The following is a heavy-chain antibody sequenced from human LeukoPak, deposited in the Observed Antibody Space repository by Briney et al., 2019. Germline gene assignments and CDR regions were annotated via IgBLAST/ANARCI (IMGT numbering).Heavy chain of an antibody. Sequence: PSGTLSLTCAGSGGSISSSNWWSWVRQPPGKGLEWIGEIYHSGSTNYNPSLKSRVTISVDKSKNQFSLKLSSVTAADTAVYYCARVRDGQEDYNPIKIFDYWGQGTLVTVSS. CDR2: IYHSGST. V-gene: IGHV4-4*02. CDR3: ARVRDGQEDYNPIKIFDY. D-gene: IGHD4-11*01. CDR1: GGSISSSNW. J-gene: IGHJ4*02.